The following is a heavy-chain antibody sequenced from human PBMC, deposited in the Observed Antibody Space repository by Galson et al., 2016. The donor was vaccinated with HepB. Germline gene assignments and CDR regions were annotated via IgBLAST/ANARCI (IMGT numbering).Heavy chain of an antibody. CDR2: IYPGDSEI. Sequence: QSGAEVKKAGESLKISCKASGYSFPYYWIGWVRQKPGKGLVWKGIIYPGDSEIRYSPSLPGQVTMSVDKSISTAFLQWSSLKASDTAMYYCARQYNFWSGYAESYYGMDVWGQGTTVTVSS. J-gene: IGHJ6*02. V-gene: IGHV5-51*01. CDR3: ARQYNFWSGYAESYYGMDV. D-gene: IGHD3-3*01. CDR1: GYSFPYYW.